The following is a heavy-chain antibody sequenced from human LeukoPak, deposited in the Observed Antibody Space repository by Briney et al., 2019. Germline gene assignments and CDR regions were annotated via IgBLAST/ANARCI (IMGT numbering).Heavy chain of an antibody. V-gene: IGHV4-59*01. J-gene: IGHJ4*02. CDR2: IYYSGST. CDR3: AGRIAARRGAVDY. D-gene: IGHD6-6*01. Sequence: PSETLSLTCTVSGGSISSYYWSWIRQPPGKGLEWIGYIYYSGSTNYNPSLKSRVTISVDTSKNQFSLKLSSVTAADTAVYYCAGRIAARRGAVDYWGQGTLVTVSS. CDR1: GGSISSYY.